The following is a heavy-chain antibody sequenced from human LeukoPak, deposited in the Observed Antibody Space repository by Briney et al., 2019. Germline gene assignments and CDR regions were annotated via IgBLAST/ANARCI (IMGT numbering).Heavy chain of an antibody. CDR3: AKLVLYGSGSAPDY. Sequence: GGSLRLSCAASGFTFSSYAMSWVRQAPGKGLEWVSAISGSGGSTYYADSVKGRFTISRDNSKNTLYLQMNSLRAEDTAVYYCAKLVLYGSGSAPDYWGQGTLVTVSS. J-gene: IGHJ4*02. CDR1: GFTFSSYA. D-gene: IGHD3-10*01. V-gene: IGHV3-23*01. CDR2: ISGSGGST.